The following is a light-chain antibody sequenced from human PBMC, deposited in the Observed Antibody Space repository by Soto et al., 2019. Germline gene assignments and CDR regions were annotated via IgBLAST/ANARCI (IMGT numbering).Light chain of an antibody. Sequence: QAVLTQPPPVSAAPGQRVTISCTGSSSNIGAGYEAHWYQQVPGTAPKLLIYENNNRPSGVPDRFSGSKSGTSASLAITGLQAEDDAEYYCQSYDSSLSGYVFGTGTKVTVL. CDR2: ENN. V-gene: IGLV1-40*01. J-gene: IGLJ1*01. CDR1: SSNIGAGYE. CDR3: QSYDSSLSGYV.